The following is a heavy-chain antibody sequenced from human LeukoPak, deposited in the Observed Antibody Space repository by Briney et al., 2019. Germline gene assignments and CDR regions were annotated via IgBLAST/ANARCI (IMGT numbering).Heavy chain of an antibody. CDR1: GGSLSGYY. J-gene: IGHJ5*02. Sequence: SETLSLTCAVYGGSLSGYYWSWIRQPPGKGLEWIGEINHSGSTNYNPSLKSRVTISVDMSKNQFSLKLSSVTAADTAVYHCARGRGDSNGYYWFDPWGLGTLVTVSS. D-gene: IGHD3-22*01. V-gene: IGHV4-34*01. CDR3: ARGRGDSNGYYWFDP. CDR2: INHSGST.